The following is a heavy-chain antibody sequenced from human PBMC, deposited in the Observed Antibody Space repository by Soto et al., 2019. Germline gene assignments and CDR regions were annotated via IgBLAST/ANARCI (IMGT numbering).Heavy chain of an antibody. J-gene: IGHJ3*02. CDR3: ARVRYNWNQKGAFDI. D-gene: IGHD1-20*01. CDR1: RCTFPSYA. CDR2: INAGNGNT. Sequence: AAVKVSVKAARCTFPSYARHCLRPAPVQRLEWMGWINAGNGNTKYSQKFQGRVTITRDTSASTAYLELSSLRSEDTAVYYCARVRYNWNQKGAFDIWGQGTMVTVSS. V-gene: IGHV1-3*01.